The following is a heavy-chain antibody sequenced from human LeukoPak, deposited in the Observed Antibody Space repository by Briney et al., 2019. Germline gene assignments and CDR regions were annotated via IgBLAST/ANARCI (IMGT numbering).Heavy chain of an antibody. V-gene: IGHV4-34*01. CDR1: GGSFSGYY. CDR2: INHSGST. D-gene: IGHD1-26*01. CDR3: ARRGRGWIVGATNWFDP. J-gene: IGHJ5*02. Sequence: SETLSLTCAVHGGSFSGYYWSWIRQPPGKGLECIGEINHSGSTNYNPSLHSRVTISVDTSKNQFSVKLSSVTAADTAVYYCARRGRGWIVGATNWFDPWGQGTLVTVSS.